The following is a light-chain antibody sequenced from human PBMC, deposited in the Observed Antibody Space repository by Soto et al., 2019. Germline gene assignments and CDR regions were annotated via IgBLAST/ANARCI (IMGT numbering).Light chain of an antibody. Sequence: ILMTQSPATLSVSPGERATLSRRASQSVSNNLAWYQQKPGQAPRLLIYDASTRATGIPARFSGSGSGTEFTLTISGLQSEDFGVYYCQQYNNWPPWTFGQGTKVEIK. CDR3: QQYNNWPPWT. V-gene: IGKV3-15*01. CDR2: DAS. CDR1: QSVSNN. J-gene: IGKJ1*01.